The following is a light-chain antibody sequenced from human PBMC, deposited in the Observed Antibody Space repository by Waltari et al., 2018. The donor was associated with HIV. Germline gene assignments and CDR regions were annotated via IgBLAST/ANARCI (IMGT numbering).Light chain of an antibody. CDR1: SSNLENNY. Sequence: QSVLTQPPSVSAAPEQKVTISCSGSSSNLENNYVSWYQQLPGTAAKLLNFENNKRPSGICDRFSGSKSGTSATLGITGLQTGDEADYYCGTWDSSLSAGVFGGGTKLTVL. J-gene: IGLJ2*01. CDR2: ENN. V-gene: IGLV1-51*02. CDR3: GTWDSSLSAGV.